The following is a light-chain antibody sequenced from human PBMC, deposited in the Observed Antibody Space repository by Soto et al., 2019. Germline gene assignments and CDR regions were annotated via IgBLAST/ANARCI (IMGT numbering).Light chain of an antibody. J-gene: IGKJ1*01. V-gene: IGKV1-9*01. CDR2: TAS. CDR1: QGISSY. CDR3: QQYNSYSWT. Sequence: DIKLTQSPSFLSASAGDRVTITCRASQGISSYLAWYQQKPGKAPNLLIYTASTLQSGVPSRFSGSGSGTEFTLTISSLQPDDFATYYCQQYNSYSWTFGQGTKVDVK.